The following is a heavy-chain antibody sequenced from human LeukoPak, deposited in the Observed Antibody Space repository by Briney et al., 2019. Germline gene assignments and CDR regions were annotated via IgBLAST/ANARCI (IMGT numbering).Heavy chain of an antibody. D-gene: IGHD3-22*01. V-gene: IGHV3-30*02. CDR1: GLTFSSYG. CDR2: IRYDGSNK. Sequence: VGSLRLSCAAAGLTFSSYGMHRVRQAPGKGLEWVAFIRYDGSNKYYADSVKGRFTISRDNSKNTLYLQMNSLRAEDTAVYYCDGGYGVDYYYYMDVWGKGTTVTVSS. J-gene: IGHJ6*03. CDR3: DGGYGVDYYYYMDV.